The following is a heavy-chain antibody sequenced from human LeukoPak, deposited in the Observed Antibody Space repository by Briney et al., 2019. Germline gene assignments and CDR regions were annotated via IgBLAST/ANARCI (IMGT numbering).Heavy chain of an antibody. Sequence: GGSLRLSCAASGFTFSSYGMHWVRQAPGKGLEWVAFIRYDGSNKYYADSVKGRFTISRDNSKNTLYLQMNSLRAEDTAVYYCAGEGRITMVVVVNAGSNDAFDIWGQGTMVTVSS. D-gene: IGHD3-22*01. CDR3: AGEGRITMVVVVNAGSNDAFDI. J-gene: IGHJ3*02. CDR1: GFTFSSYG. CDR2: IRYDGSNK. V-gene: IGHV3-30*02.